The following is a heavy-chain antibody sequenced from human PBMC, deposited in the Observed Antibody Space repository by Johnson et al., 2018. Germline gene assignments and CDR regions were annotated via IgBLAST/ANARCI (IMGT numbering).Heavy chain of an antibody. CDR1: GYTFTSYD. CDR3: ARDPSSSWIGDSYYMDV. V-gene: IGHV1-46*01. J-gene: IGHJ6*03. CDR2: INPSGGGT. Sequence: VQLVESGAEVKKPGASVKVSCKASGYTFTSYDINWVRQATGQGLEWMGIINPSGGGTSYAQKFQGRVTMTRDTSTSTVYMGLGSLGSGDTAVYYCARDPSSSWIGDSYYMDVWGKGTTVTVSS. D-gene: IGHD6-13*01.